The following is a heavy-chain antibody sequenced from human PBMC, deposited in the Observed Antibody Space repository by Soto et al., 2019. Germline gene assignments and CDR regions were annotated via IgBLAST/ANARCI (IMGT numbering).Heavy chain of an antibody. CDR1: GYTFTSYG. CDR2: ISAYNGNT. CDR3: ARALPLLDY. V-gene: IGHV1-18*01. J-gene: IGHJ4*01. Sequence: ASVKVSCKASGYTFTSYGISWVRQAPGQGLEWMGWISAYNGNTNYAQXXXXXXXXXXXXSXXTAYMELRSLRSDDTAVYYCARALPLLDYWG.